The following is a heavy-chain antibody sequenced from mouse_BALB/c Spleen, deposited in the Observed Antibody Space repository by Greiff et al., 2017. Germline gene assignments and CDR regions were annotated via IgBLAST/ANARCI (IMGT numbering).Heavy chain of an antibody. CDR1: GYTLTNYN. CDR2: IYPGDGST. V-gene: IGHV1S56*01. D-gene: IGHD2-3*01. CDR3: ARLGDGHFDY. J-gene: IGHJ2*01. Sequence: VQLEPAGPELVKPGGLVKISCKASGYTLTNYNINWVKQRPGQGLEWIGWIYPGDGSTKYNEKFKGKATLTADKSSSTAYMQLSSLTSENSAVYFCARLGDGHFDYWGQGTTLTVSS.